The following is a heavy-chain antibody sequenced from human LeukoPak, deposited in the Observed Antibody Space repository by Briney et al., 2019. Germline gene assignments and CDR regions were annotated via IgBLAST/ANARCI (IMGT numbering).Heavy chain of an antibody. D-gene: IGHD5-12*01. J-gene: IGHJ4*02. V-gene: IGHV4-39*07. CDR1: GGSISSSSYY. CDR3: ARDPAGYSGYEPFDY. CDR2: IYYSGST. Sequence: SETLSLTCTVSGGSISSSSYYWGWIRQPPGKGLEWIGSIYYSGSTYYNPSLKSRVTISVDTSKNQFSLKLSSVTAADTAVYYCARDPAGYSGYEPFDYWGQGTLVTVSS.